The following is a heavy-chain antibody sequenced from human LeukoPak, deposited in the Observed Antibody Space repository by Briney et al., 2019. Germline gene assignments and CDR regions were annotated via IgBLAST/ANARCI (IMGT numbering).Heavy chain of an antibody. V-gene: IGHV1-69-2*01. CDR1: GYTFTDYY. D-gene: IGHD1-26*01. CDR3: ATDRYIVGATSFDY. CDR2: VDPEDGET. Sequence: EATVKISCKVSGYTFTDYYMHWAQQAPGKGLEWMGLVDPEDGETIYAEKFQGRVTITADTSTDTAYMELSSLRSEDTAVYYCATDRYIVGATSFDYWGQGTLVTVSS. J-gene: IGHJ4*02.